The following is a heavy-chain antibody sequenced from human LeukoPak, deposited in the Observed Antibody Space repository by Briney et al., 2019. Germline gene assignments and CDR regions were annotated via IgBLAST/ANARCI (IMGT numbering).Heavy chain of an antibody. D-gene: IGHD1-1*01. CDR1: GGSISSYY. J-gene: IGHJ5*02. Sequence: SETLSLTCTVSGGSISSYYWSWIRQPPGKGLEWIGDIYYSGSTNYNPSLKSRVTISVDTSKNQFSLKLSSVTAADTAVYYCAREGTAGTNLNWFDPWGQGTLVTVSS. CDR3: AREGTAGTNLNWFDP. V-gene: IGHV4-59*01. CDR2: IYYSGST.